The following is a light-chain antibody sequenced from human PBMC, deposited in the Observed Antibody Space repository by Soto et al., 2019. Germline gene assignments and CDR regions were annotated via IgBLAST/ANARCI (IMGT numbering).Light chain of an antibody. CDR1: SSNIGNNY. V-gene: IGLV1-51*01. CDR2: DNN. J-gene: IGLJ2*01. CDR3: ATWDSNLSGVG. Sequence: QSVLTQPPSVSAAPGQKVTISCSGSSSNIGNNYVSWYQQVPGTAPKLLIYDNNKRPSGIPDRFSGSKSGTSATLGITGLQTGDEADYYCATWDSNLSGVGFGGGTKLTVL.